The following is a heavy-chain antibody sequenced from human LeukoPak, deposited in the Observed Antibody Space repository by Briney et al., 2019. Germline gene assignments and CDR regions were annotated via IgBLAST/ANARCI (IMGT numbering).Heavy chain of an antibody. CDR3: ARVGAAAGTYYYYYGMDV. J-gene: IGHJ6*02. D-gene: IGHD6-13*01. V-gene: IGHV4-30-2*01. CDR1: GGSISSGGYY. Sequence: SQTLSLTCTVSGGSISSGGYYWSWIRQPPGKGLEWIGYIYHSGSTYYNPSLKSRVTISVDRSKNQFSLKLSSVTAADTAVYYCARVGAAAGTYYYYYGMDVWGQGTTVTVSS. CDR2: IYHSGST.